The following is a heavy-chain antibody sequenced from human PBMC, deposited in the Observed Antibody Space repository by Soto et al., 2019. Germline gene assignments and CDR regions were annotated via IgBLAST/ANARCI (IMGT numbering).Heavy chain of an antibody. D-gene: IGHD2-2*02. CDR1: GGTFSSYA. Sequence: QVQLVQSGAEVKKPGSSVKVSCKASGGTFSSYAISWVRQAPGQGLEWMGGIIPIFGTANYAQKFQGRVTITADKSTSTAYMELSSLRSEDTAVYYCAKLLEDIVVVPAAISGMDVWGQGTMVTVSS. V-gene: IGHV1-69*06. J-gene: IGHJ6*02. CDR3: AKLLEDIVVVPAAISGMDV. CDR2: IIPIFGTA.